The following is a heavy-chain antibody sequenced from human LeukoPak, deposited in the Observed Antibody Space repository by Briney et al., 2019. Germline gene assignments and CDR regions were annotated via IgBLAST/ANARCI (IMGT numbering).Heavy chain of an antibody. CDR2: FYASGTT. Sequence: PSETLSLTCTVSGGSIVSHYWNWIRQPAGRGLEWIGRFYASGTTNTSPSLKSRVTMSVDTSKNQFSLKLSSVTAADTAVYYCARGPGGSSSSDFDYWGQGTLVTVSS. V-gene: IGHV4-4*07. J-gene: IGHJ4*02. D-gene: IGHD6-6*01. CDR1: GGSIVSHY. CDR3: ARGPGGSSSSDFDY.